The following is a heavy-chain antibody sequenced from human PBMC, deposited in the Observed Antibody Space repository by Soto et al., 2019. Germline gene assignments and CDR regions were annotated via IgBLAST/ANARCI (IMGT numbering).Heavy chain of an antibody. CDR3: ATTIPVGATPYYCYGMDV. CDR1: GYSFTSYW. D-gene: IGHD1-26*01. V-gene: IGHV5-10-1*01. J-gene: IGHJ6*02. Sequence: GESLKISCKGSGYSFTSYWISWVRQMPGKGLEWMGRIDPSDSYTNYSPSFQGHVTISADKSISTAYLQWSSLKASDTAMYYCATTIPVGATPYYCYGMDVWGQGTTVTVSS. CDR2: IDPSDSYT.